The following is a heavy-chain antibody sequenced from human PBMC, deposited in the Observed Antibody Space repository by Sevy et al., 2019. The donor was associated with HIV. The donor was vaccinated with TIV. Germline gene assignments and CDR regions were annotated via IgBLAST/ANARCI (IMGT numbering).Heavy chain of an antibody. D-gene: IGHD3-16*01. CDR2: IIPIFGPP. Sequence: ASVKVSCTASGGTFSSYGISWVRQAPGQGLEWMGGIIPIFGPPKYGKKFKGRVTITADESTNTAYMELSSLRSEDTAVYYCARDRHSDGRDNYVDGESWGEGTLVTVSS. V-gene: IGHV1-69*13. CDR3: ARDRHSDGRDNYVDGES. CDR1: GGTFSSYG. J-gene: IGHJ4*02.